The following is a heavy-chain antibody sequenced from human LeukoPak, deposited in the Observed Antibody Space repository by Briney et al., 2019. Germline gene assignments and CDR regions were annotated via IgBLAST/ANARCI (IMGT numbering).Heavy chain of an antibody. Sequence: ASVKVSCKASGYTFTRYGISWVQQAPGQGLEWMGWISAYNGNTNYAQKLQGRVTMTTDTSTSTAYMELRSLRADDTAVYYCARVLESIVGASHLDYWGQGTLVTVSS. J-gene: IGHJ4*02. CDR1: GYTFTRYG. CDR3: ARVLESIVGASHLDY. CDR2: ISAYNGNT. D-gene: IGHD1-26*01. V-gene: IGHV1-18*01.